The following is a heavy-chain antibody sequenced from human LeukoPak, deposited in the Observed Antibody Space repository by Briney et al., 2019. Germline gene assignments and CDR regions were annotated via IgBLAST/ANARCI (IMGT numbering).Heavy chain of an antibody. D-gene: IGHD1-26*01. J-gene: IGHJ1*01. CDR3: ARDPRIVGVDGYFQH. CDR1: GFTFSSYA. Sequence: TGGSLRLSCAASGFTFSSYAMSWVRQAPGKGLEWVSAISGSGGSTYYADSVKGRFTISRDTAKNSLYLQLNSLRAEDTAVYYCARDPRIVGVDGYFQHWGQGTLVTVSS. V-gene: IGHV3-23*01. CDR2: ISGSGGST.